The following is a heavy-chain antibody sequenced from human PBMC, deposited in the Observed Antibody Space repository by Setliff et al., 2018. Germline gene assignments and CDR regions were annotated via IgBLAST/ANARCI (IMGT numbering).Heavy chain of an antibody. CDR2: IYHSGST. Sequence: PSETLSLTCAAYGGSFSGYYWSWIRQPPGKGLEWIGSIYHSGSTYYNPSLKSRVTISVDTSKNQFSLKLSSVTAADTAVYYCARRLSGSGGDDYWGQGTLVTVSS. V-gene: IGHV4-34*01. D-gene: IGHD6-19*01. CDR3: ARRLSGSGGDDY. CDR1: GGSFSGYY. J-gene: IGHJ4*02.